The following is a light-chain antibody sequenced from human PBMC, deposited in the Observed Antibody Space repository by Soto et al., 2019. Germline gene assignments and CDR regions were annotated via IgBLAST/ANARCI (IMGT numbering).Light chain of an antibody. CDR2: GAS. CDR3: QQGHNRPLT. Sequence: EIVMTQSPATLSASPGESANLSCRASQSMSSEFAWYQQKPGQPPRLLIYGASTRPTGVPARFSGSGSGSDFTLTISRLQPEDFAVYYCQQGHNRPLTFGGGTKLEI. CDR1: QSMSSE. V-gene: IGKV3-15*01. J-gene: IGKJ2*01.